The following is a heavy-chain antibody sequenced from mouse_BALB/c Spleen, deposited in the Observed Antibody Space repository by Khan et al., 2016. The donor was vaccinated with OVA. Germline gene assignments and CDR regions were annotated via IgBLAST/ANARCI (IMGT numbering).Heavy chain of an antibody. V-gene: IGHV1S134*01. Sequence: IQLVQSGAELGRPGSSVKLSCKTSGFTFTSYGIKWVKQRPGQGLEWIGYIYPGNGYTVYNEKFQGKATLTSDTSSSTAYMQLRSLTSEDSAIXFCAAAYDRNYFDYWGQGTTLTVSS. D-gene: IGHD2-14*01. CDR2: IYPGNGYT. J-gene: IGHJ2*01. CDR3: AAAYDRNYFDY. CDR1: GFTFTSYG.